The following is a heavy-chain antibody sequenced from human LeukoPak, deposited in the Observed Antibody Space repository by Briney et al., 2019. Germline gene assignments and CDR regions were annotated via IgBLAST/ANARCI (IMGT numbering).Heavy chain of an antibody. CDR2: ISSSSSTI. CDR3: ASPMVPGVDYFDY. D-gene: IGHD3-10*01. J-gene: IGHJ4*02. V-gene: IGHV3-48*04. Sequence: PGGSLRLSCAASGFTFSSYSMNWVRQAPGKGLEWVSYISSSSSTIYYADSVKGRFTISRDNAKNSLYLQMNSLRAEDTAVYYCASPMVPGVDYFDYWGQGTLVTVSS. CDR1: GFTFSSYS.